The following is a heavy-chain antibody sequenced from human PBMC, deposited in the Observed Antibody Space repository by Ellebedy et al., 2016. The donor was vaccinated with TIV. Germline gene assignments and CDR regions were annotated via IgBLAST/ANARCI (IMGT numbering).Heavy chain of an antibody. Sequence: ASVKVSXKASGYTFTGTDYYMHWVRQAPGQGLEWMGWINPKSGGTNYAQTFQGRVTMTRDTSISTAYMELSRLRSDDTAVFYCARGFLWSSYAFDVWGQGAMVTVSS. J-gene: IGHJ3*01. CDR2: INPKSGGT. D-gene: IGHD3-3*01. V-gene: IGHV1-2*02. CDR3: ARGFLWSSYAFDV. CDR1: GYTFTGTDYY.